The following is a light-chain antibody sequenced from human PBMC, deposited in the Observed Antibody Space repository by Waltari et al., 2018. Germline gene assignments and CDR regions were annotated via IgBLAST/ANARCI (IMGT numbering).Light chain of an antibody. CDR2: DAS. V-gene: IGKV3-11*01. CDR1: QSVGSY. CDR3: QQRSHWWT. J-gene: IGKJ1*01. Sequence: EIVLPLSPVTLSLSPGERATLSCRASQSVGSYLAWYQQRLGQPPRLLIFDASKRATGIPARFSGSGSETDFTLTISGLEPEDFAVYYCQQRSHWWTFGQGTKVEIK.